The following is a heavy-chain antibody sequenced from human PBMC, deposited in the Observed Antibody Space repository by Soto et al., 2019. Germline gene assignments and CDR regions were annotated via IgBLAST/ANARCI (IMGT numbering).Heavy chain of an antibody. J-gene: IGHJ4*02. CDR3: VRVAYSSSWYFDY. CDR2: VYSAGST. Sequence: EVQLVESGGGLVQPGGSLRLSCAASGFTVSSNYMSWVRQAPGKGLEWVSVVYSAGSTFYADSVKGRFTISRDNSKNTLYLQMNSLRAEDTAVYYCVRVAYSSSWYFDYWGQGTLVTVSS. V-gene: IGHV3-66*01. CDR1: GFTVSSNY. D-gene: IGHD6-13*01.